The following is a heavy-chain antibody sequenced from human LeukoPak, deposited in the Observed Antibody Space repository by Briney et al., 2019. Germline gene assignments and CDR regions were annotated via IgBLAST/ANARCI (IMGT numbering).Heavy chain of an antibody. Sequence: GASVKVSCKASGYTFTGYYMHWVRQAPGQGLEWMGWINPNSGGTGSAQKFQGRVTMTRDTSINTAYMELSRLRSDDTAVYYCARTVAGTWGPLDYWGQGTLVTVSS. CDR1: GYTFTGYY. CDR3: ARTVAGTWGPLDY. CDR2: INPNSGGT. D-gene: IGHD6-19*01. J-gene: IGHJ4*02. V-gene: IGHV1-2*02.